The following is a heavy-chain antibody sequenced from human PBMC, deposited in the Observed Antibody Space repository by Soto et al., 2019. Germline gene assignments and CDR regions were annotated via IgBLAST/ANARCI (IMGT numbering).Heavy chain of an antibody. J-gene: IGHJ6*02. V-gene: IGHV4-31*03. Sequence: SETLSLTCTVSGGSISSGGYYWSWIRQHPGKGLEWIGYIYYSGSTYYNPSLKSRVTISVDTSKNQFSLKLSSVTAADTTVYYCARGGVTGYYGMDVWGQGTTVTVSS. CDR1: GGSISSGGYY. D-gene: IGHD2-8*02. CDR3: ARGGVTGYYGMDV. CDR2: IYYSGST.